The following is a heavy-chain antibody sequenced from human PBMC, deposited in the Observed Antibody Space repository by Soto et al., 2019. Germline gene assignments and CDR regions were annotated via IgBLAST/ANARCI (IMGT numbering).Heavy chain of an antibody. V-gene: IGHV4-59*01. CDR2: IYYSGST. D-gene: IGHD6-6*01. CDR1: GGSTSSYY. J-gene: IGHJ4*02. CDR3: ARISSIAARTRLRYFDY. Sequence: SETMSLTCTVSGGSTSSYYWSWIRQPPGKGLEWIGYIYYSGSTNYNPSLKSRVTISVDTSKNQFSLKLSSVAAADTAVYYCARISSIAARTRLRYFDYWGQGTLVTVSS.